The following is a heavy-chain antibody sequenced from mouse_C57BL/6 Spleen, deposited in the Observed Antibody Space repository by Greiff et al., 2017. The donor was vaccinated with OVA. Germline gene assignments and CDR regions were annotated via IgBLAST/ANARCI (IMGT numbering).Heavy chain of an antibody. CDR3: ARELRYEYYAMDY. CDR1: GYAFSSSW. D-gene: IGHD1-1*01. Sequence: VQLQQSGPELVKPGASVKISCKASGYAFSSSWMNWVKQRPGKGLEWIGRIYPGDGDTNYNGKFKGKATLTADKSSSTAYMQLSSLTSEDSAVYFCARELRYEYYAMDYWGQGTSVTVSS. J-gene: IGHJ4*01. V-gene: IGHV1-82*01. CDR2: IYPGDGDT.